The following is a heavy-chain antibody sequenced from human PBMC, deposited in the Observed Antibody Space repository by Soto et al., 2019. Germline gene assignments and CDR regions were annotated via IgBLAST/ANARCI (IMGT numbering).Heavy chain of an antibody. J-gene: IGHJ3*02. CDR1: GGSISSSSYY. CDR3: ARQKRGDFWSGYYTGHAFDI. Sequence: QLQLQESGPGLVKPSETLSLTCTVSGGSISSSSYYWGWIRQPPGKGLEWIGSIYYSGSTYYNPSLKSRVTISVDTSKNQFSLKLSSVTAADTAVYYCARQKRGDFWSGYYTGHAFDIWGQGTMVTVSS. CDR2: IYYSGST. D-gene: IGHD3-3*01. V-gene: IGHV4-39*01.